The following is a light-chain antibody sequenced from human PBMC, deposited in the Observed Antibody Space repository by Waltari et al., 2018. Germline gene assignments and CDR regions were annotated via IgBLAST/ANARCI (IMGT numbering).Light chain of an antibody. J-gene: IGLJ3*02. Sequence: QSVLTQPPSASGTPGQRVTFSCSGISSNIGPNSVYWYQQLPGAAPELLIYQNKQRPAGIPDRGAGSKSGNAASLAISGLRSEDETDYYCAAWDDSLSGWVFGGGTKVTVL. CDR1: SSNIGPNS. CDR2: QNK. CDR3: AAWDDSLSGWV. V-gene: IGLV1-47*01.